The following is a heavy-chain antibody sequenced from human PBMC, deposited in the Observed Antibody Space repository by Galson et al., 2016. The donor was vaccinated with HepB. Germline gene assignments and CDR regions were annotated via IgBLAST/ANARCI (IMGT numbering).Heavy chain of an antibody. CDR1: GDSVSDNRVT. CDR3: ARGGYWNDAGLFDS. CDR2: TYSRSRWYD. Sequence: CAISGDSVSDNRVTWNWTRQSPSRGLEWLGRTYSRSRWYDDYAVFVRGRITITPDTSKNQFSLHLRSVTPEDTALYFCARGGYWNDAGLFDSWGQGTLVAVSS. J-gene: IGHJ4*02. D-gene: IGHD1-1*01. V-gene: IGHV6-1*01.